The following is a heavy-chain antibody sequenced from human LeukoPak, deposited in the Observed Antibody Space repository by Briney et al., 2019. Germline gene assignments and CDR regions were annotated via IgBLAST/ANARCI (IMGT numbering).Heavy chain of an antibody. CDR1: GFTFSSYA. V-gene: IGHV3-23*01. Sequence: GGSLRLSCAASGFTFSSYAMSWVRQAPGTGLEWASAVSGSVGSTYYAHSAKGRVTISRDNSKNTLYLQMNSLRAEDTAVYYCAKDPRAGYCSSTSCYTGGLFDYWGQGTLVTVSS. J-gene: IGHJ4*02. D-gene: IGHD2-2*02. CDR3: AKDPRAGYCSSTSCYTGGLFDY. CDR2: VSGSVGST.